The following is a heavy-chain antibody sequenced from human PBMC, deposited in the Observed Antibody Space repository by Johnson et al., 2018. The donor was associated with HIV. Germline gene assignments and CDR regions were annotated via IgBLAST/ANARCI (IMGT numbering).Heavy chain of an antibody. CDR3: ARDNVAVAGGASDI. J-gene: IGHJ3*02. CDR2: ISYDGSNK. D-gene: IGHD6-19*01. Sequence: QVQLVESGGGLVKPGRSLRLSCAASGFTFSSYAMHWVRQAPGKGLEWVAVISYDGSNKYYADSVKGRFTISRDNSKNTLYLQMNSLRAEDTAVYYCARDNVAVAGGASDIWGQGTMVIVSS. CDR1: GFTFSSYA. V-gene: IGHV3-30-3*01.